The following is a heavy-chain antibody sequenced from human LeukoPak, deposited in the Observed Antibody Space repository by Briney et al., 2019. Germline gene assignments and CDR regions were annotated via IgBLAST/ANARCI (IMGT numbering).Heavy chain of an antibody. CDR2: VSAYNGDT. J-gene: IGHJ4*02. D-gene: IGHD6-13*01. V-gene: IGHV1-18*01. CDR3: ARGLDSSSWKNY. CDR1: GYTFTSYG. Sequence: ASVKVSCKASGYTFTSYGISWVRQAPGQGLEWMGWVSAYNGDTNYAQKFQGRVTMTRDTSISTAYMELSRLRSDDTAVYYCARGLDSSSWKNYWGQGTLVTVSS.